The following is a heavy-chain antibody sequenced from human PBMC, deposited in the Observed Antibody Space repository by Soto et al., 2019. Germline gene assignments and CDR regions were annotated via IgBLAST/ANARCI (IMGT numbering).Heavy chain of an antibody. J-gene: IGHJ4*02. CDR3: ARQRTTVVTQAYFDH. CDR2: IYYSGRS. D-gene: IGHD4-17*01. V-gene: IGHV4-39*01. CDR1: GGSITSSSYY. Sequence: SETLSLTCTVSGGSITSSSYYWGWIRQPPGKGLEWIGGIYYSGRSYYNPSLKSRVTMSVDTSKNQFSLTLNSVTAADAAVYDCARQRTTVVTQAYFDHWGQGTLVTVSS.